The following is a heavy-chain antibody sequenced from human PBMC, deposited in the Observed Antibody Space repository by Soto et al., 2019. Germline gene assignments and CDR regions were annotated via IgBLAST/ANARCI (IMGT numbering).Heavy chain of an antibody. V-gene: IGHV3-49*03. Sequence: GGSLRLSCTASGFTFGDYAMSWFRQASGKGLEWVGFVRSKAYGGATEYAASVKGRFTISRDDSKSIAYLHMNSLITEDAAMYYCTRDLTGALPYYFDFWGQGTLVTVSS. D-gene: IGHD1-20*01. CDR2: VRSKAYGGAT. CDR1: GFTFGDYA. CDR3: TRDLTGALPYYFDF. J-gene: IGHJ4*02.